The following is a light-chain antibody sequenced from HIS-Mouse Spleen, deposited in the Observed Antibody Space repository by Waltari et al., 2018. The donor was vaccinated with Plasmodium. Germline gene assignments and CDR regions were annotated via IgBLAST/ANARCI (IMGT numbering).Light chain of an antibody. Sequence: SYELTQPPSVSVSPGQTARITCSGDALPKQYAYWYQQKPGPAPVLVIYKDSEMPAGTPERFSGASAGTTVTLTISGGQAEDEADYYGQAADSSGTYQVFGGGTKLTVL. CDR2: KDS. CDR1: ALPKQY. V-gene: IGLV3-25*03. J-gene: IGLJ2*01. CDR3: QAADSSGTYQV.